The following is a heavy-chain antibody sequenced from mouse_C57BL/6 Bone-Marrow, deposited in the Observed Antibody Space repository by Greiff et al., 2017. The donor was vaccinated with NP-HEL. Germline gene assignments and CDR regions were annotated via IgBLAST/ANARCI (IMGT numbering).Heavy chain of an antibody. CDR3: ARRPIYDGYYVDFDY. V-gene: IGHV1-26*01. CDR1: GYTFTDYY. Sequence: VQLQQSGPELVKPGASVKISCKASGYTFTDYYMNWVKQSHGKSLEWIGDINPNNGGTSYNQKFKGKATLTVDKSSSTAYMELRSLTSEDSAVYYCARRPIYDGYYVDFDYWGQGTTLTVSS. CDR2: INPNNGGT. D-gene: IGHD2-3*01. J-gene: IGHJ2*01.